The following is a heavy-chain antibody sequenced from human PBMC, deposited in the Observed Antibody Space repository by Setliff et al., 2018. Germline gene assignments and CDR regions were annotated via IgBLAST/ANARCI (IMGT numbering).Heavy chain of an antibody. Sequence: PGGSLRLSCATSGSNVSTNFMHWVRQAPGKGLEWVSSISPDSIHIYYADSVKGRFTISRDNARDSLYLHMNSLGAEDTAVYYCARSPANGGHDAFDIWGQGTMVTVSS. V-gene: IGHV3-21*01. CDR2: ISPDSIHI. CDR3: ARSPANGGHDAFDI. D-gene: IGHD6-25*01. J-gene: IGHJ3*02. CDR1: GSNVSTNF.